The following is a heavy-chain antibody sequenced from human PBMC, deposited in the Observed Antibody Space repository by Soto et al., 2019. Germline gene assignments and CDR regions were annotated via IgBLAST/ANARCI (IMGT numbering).Heavy chain of an antibody. CDR3: ARVPDY. CDR2: MYHSGST. D-gene: IGHD2-2*01. V-gene: IGHV4-30-2*01. CDR1: DGYISSGGYP. J-gene: IGHJ4*02. Sequence: TSETKSHTYAVSDGYISSGGYPWSWIRQPPGKGLEWIGYMYHSGSTYYNPSLKSRVTISIDRSKNQFSLKLSSVTAADTALYYCARVPDYRGQGILVTVSS.